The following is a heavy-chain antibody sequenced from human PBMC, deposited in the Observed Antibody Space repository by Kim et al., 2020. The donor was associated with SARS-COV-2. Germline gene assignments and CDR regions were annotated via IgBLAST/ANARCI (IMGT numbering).Heavy chain of an antibody. CDR1: GGSFSGYY. Sequence: SETLSLTCAVYGGSFSGYYWSWIRQPPGKGLEWIGEINHSGSTNYNPSLKSRVTISVDTSKNQFSLKLSSVTAADTAVYYCARQVAGPGGTWGQGTLVTVSS. CDR2: INHSGST. CDR3: ARQVAGPGGT. D-gene: IGHD2-15*01. J-gene: IGHJ4*02. V-gene: IGHV4-34*01.